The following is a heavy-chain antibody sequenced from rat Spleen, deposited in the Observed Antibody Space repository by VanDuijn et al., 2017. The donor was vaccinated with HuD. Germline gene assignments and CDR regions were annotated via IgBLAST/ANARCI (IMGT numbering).Heavy chain of an antibody. CDR3: ARDPPYYSGDYFDY. CDR2: MWSHGDT. J-gene: IGHJ2*01. V-gene: IGHV2-32*01. Sequence: QVQLKESGPGLVQPSQTLSLTCTVSGFSLTTYHVHWVRPSPGKGLEWMGVMWSHGDTSYNSALKSRLSIIWDSSKSQFFLKMNSLQTEDTATYYCARDPPYYSGDYFDYWGHGVMVTVSS. D-gene: IGHD1-1*01. CDR1: GFSLTTYH.